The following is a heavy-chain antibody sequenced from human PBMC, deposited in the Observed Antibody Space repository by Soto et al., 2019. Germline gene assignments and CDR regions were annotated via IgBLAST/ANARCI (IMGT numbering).Heavy chain of an antibody. CDR2: IYYSGST. D-gene: IGHD5-12*01. Sequence: QLQLQESGPGQVKPSETLSLTCTVSGGSISSSSYYWGWIRQPPGKGLEWIGSIYYSGSTYYNPSLKSRVTISVDTSKNQFSLKLSSVTAADTTVYYCARLATIPDYYYYGMDVWGQGTTVTVSS. CDR3: ARLATIPDYYYYGMDV. CDR1: GGSISSSSYY. V-gene: IGHV4-39*01. J-gene: IGHJ6*02.